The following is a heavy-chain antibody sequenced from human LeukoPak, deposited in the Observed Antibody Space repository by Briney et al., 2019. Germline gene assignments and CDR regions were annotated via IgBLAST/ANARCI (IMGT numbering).Heavy chain of an antibody. J-gene: IGHJ4*02. CDR3: AREPGSGWYLAPTY. V-gene: IGHV1-18*01. CDR1: GYTFTSYG. Sequence: ASVKVSCKASGYTFTSYGISWVRQAPGQGLEWMGWISAYNGNTNYAQKLQGRVTMTTDTSTSTAYMELRSLRSDDTAVYYCAREPGSGWYLAPTYWGQGTPVTVSS. CDR2: ISAYNGNT. D-gene: IGHD6-19*01.